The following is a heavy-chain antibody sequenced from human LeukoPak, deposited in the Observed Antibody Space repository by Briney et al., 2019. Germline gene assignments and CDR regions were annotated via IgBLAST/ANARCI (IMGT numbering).Heavy chain of an antibody. D-gene: IGHD1-14*01. Sequence: GGSLRLSCAASGFTFSSYAMSWVRQAPGKGLDWVSTVSSSGDSTNSADSVRGRFTISRDNSKNTLYLQMNSLRAEDTAVYYCARERRVYPPTYGMDVWGQGTTVTVSS. CDR3: ARERRVYPPTYGMDV. CDR2: VSSSGDST. CDR1: GFTFSSYA. V-gene: IGHV3-23*01. J-gene: IGHJ6*02.